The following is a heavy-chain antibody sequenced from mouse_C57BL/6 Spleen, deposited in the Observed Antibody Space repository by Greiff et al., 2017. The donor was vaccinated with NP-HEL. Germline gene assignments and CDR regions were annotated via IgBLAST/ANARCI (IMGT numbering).Heavy chain of an antibody. CDR2: ISSGGDYI. J-gene: IGHJ2*01. V-gene: IGHV5-9-1*02. CDR3: TREGWSPFDY. Sequence: EVKVVESGEGLVKPGGSLKLSCAASGFTFSSYAMSWVRQTPEKRLEWVAYISSGGDYIYYADTVKGRFTISRDNARNTLYLQMSSLKSEDTAMYYCTREGWSPFDYWGQGTTLTVSS. CDR1: GFTFSSYA. D-gene: IGHD2-3*01.